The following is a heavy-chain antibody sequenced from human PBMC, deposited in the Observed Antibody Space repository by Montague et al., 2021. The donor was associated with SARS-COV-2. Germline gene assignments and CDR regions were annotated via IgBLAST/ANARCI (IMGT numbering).Heavy chain of an antibody. V-gene: IGHV4-4*02. Sequence: SETLSLTCVVADVSLSSSTWWSWVRQSPGKGLEWVGETYVSGFTHYNPSVKSRVTISLDDSRSQFSLRLTFVTAADTAVYFCARGGLGNRGFDYWGQGALVTVSS. J-gene: IGHJ4*02. CDR1: DVSLSSSTW. D-gene: IGHD3/OR15-3a*01. CDR2: TYVSGFT. CDR3: ARGGLGNRGFDY.